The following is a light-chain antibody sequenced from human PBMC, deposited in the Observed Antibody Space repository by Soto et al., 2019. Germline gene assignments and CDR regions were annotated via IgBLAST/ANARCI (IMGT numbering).Light chain of an antibody. CDR3: AAWDDRLDVYV. Sequence: QSALTQPPSASGTPGQIVAISCSGSSSNIGSNTVTWYQQLPGTAPKLLIYSTSQRSSGVPGRFSGSKSGASASLSISGLQSEDEADYYCAAWDDRLDVYVFGTGTKVT. V-gene: IGLV1-44*01. CDR1: SSNIGSNT. CDR2: STS. J-gene: IGLJ1*01.